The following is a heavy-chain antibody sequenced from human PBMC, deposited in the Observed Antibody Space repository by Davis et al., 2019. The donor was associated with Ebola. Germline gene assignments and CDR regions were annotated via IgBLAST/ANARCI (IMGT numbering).Heavy chain of an antibody. V-gene: IGHV3-48*04. Sequence: GESLKISCAASGFTFSSYWMHWVRQAPGKGLEWVSYISISGSTIYYADSVKGRFTISRDNAKNSLYLQMNSLRAEDTAVYYCARDAITMVQGVIITSRYFDLWGRGTLVTVSS. CDR2: ISISGSTI. J-gene: IGHJ2*01. D-gene: IGHD3-10*01. CDR3: ARDAITMVQGVIITSRYFDL. CDR1: GFTFSSYW.